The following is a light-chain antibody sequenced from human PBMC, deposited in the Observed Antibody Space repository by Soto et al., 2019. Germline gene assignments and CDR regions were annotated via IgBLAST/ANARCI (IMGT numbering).Light chain of an antibody. Sequence: QPALTQPASVSGSPGQSITISCTGTSSDVGGYNYVSWYQQHPGKAPKFMIYEVTNRPSGVSNRFSGSKSGNTASLTISGLQAEDEADYYCASYTSSGTRVFGTGSKVTVL. CDR1: SSDVGGYNY. CDR3: ASYTSSGTRV. CDR2: EVT. J-gene: IGLJ1*01. V-gene: IGLV2-14*01.